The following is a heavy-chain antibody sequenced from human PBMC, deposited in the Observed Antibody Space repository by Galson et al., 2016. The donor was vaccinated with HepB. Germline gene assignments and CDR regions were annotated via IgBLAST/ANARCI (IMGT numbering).Heavy chain of an antibody. J-gene: IGHJ4*02. V-gene: IGHV3-9*01. CDR3: VTDRGYQCSSSTCYWEFDY. CDR2: ICWNSVGV. Sequence: SLRLSCAASGFTFDDYGMDWVRQAPGKGLEWVAGICWNSVGVGYADSVKSRFTISRDNAKNSLYLQMNSLREEDTALYYCVTDRGYQCSSSTCYWEFDYWGQGTLVTVSS. D-gene: IGHD2-2*01. CDR1: GFTFDDYG.